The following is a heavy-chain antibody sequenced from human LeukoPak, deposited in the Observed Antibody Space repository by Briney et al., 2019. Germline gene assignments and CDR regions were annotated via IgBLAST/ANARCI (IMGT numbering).Heavy chain of an antibody. Sequence: KPGGSLRLSCAASGFTFSSYSMNWVRQAPGKGLEWVSSISSSSSYIYYADSVKGRFTISRDNAKNSLYLQMNSLRAEDTAVYYCARAGSRTVVVPAAIDHYYYMDVWGKGTTVTVSS. CDR1: GFTFSSYS. CDR2: ISSSSSYI. D-gene: IGHD2-2*01. J-gene: IGHJ6*03. V-gene: IGHV3-21*01. CDR3: ARAGSRTVVVPAAIDHYYYMDV.